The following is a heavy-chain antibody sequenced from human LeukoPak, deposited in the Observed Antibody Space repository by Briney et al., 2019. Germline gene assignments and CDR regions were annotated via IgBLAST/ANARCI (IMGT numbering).Heavy chain of an antibody. CDR2: IIPILGIA. CDR1: GYTFTGYY. V-gene: IGHV1-69*02. CDR3: ASGVGYYGSGSYLVY. J-gene: IGHJ4*02. D-gene: IGHD3-10*01. Sequence: SVKVSCKASGYTFTGYYMHWVRQAPGQGLEWMGRIIPILGIANYAQKFQGRVTITADKSTNTAYMELSSLRSEDTAVYYCASGVGYYGSGSYLVYWGQGTLVTVSS.